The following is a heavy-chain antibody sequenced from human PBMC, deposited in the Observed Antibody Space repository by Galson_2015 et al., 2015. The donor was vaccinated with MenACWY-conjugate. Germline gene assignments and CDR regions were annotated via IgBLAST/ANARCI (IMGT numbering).Heavy chain of an antibody. CDR2: IYFSDNT. CDR1: GGSSSSPY. V-gene: IGHV4-59*11. CDR3: ARSPRISGLRVRYYYDYMEI. D-gene: IGHD3/OR15-3a*01. J-gene: IGHJ6*03. Sequence: ETLSLTCTVSGGSSSSPYWSWVRQAPGRRLEWIGNIYFSDNTNYNPSLKSRVTLSIDTSKNQVPLRLRSVTAADSAVYYCARSPRISGLRVRYYYDYMEIWGKGTTVTVSS.